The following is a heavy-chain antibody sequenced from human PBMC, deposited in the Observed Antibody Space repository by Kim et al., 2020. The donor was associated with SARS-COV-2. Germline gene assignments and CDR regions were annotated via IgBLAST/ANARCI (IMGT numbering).Heavy chain of an antibody. D-gene: IGHD2-21*01. V-gene: IGHV3-30*03. J-gene: IGHJ4*02. CDR1: GFTFANFG. CDR3: ARDPWAFCASVTCSHPDT. Sequence: GGSLRLSCAASGFTFANFGMHWVRQAPGKGLEWVAFISYEGSDKKYGGSVKGRFTISRDNSENTVYLQMNDLGTDDTAVYFCARDPWAFCASVTCSHPDTWGLGTLVTVSS. CDR2: ISYEGSDK.